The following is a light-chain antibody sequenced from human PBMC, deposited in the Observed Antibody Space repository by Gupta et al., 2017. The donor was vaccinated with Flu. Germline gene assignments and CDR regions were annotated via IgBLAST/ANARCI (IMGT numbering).Light chain of an antibody. CDR1: DIGSKN. V-gene: IGLV3-21*02. J-gene: IGLJ1*01. Sequence: SYVLTQPPSVSVAPGLTARITCGGSDIGSKNVHWYQQKPGQAPVLVVSAYAHRTSWIPERFSFYNARNKAKLTTRRVEAGDEADDVCHVWDNSDNNNWVFGTGTKVTVL. CDR2: AYA. CDR3: HVWDNSDNNNWV.